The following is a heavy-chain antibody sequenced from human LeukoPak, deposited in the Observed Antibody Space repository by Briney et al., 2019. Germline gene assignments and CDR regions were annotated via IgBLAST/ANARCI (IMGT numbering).Heavy chain of an antibody. CDR3: ARESDIVVVPAAAPYGMDV. D-gene: IGHD2-2*01. CDR1: GGTFSSYA. J-gene: IGHJ6*02. CDR2: IIPIFGTA. Sequence: SVKVSCKASGGTFSSYAISWVRQAPGQGLEWMGGIIPIFGTANYAQKFQGRVTITADESTSTAYMELSSLRSEDTAVYYCARESDIVVVPAAAPYGMDVWGQGTTVTVSS. V-gene: IGHV1-69*13.